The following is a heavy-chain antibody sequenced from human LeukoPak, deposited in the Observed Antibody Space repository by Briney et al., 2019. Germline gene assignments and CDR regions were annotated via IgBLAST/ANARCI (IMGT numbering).Heavy chain of an antibody. J-gene: IGHJ4*02. D-gene: IGHD6-13*01. CDR3: AREPGIAAAGTAYYFDY. Sequence: VASVKASCKASGGTFSSYATSWVRQAPGQGLEWMGGIIPIFGTANYAQKFQGRVTITTDESTSTAYMELSSLRSEDTAVYYCAREPGIAAAGTAYYFDYWGQGTLVTVSS. V-gene: IGHV1-69*05. CDR1: GGTFSSYA. CDR2: IIPIFGTA.